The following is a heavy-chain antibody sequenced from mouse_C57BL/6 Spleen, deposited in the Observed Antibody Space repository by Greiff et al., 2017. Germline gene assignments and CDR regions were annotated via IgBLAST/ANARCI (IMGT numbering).Heavy chain of an antibody. J-gene: IGHJ4*01. CDR1: GFTFSDYG. V-gene: IGHV5-17*01. D-gene: IGHD2-3*01. CDR2: ISSGSSTI. CDR3: AAMEFGY. Sequence: DVMLVESGGGLVKPGGSLKLSCAASGFTFSDYGMHWVRQAPEKGLEWVAYISSGSSTIYYADTVKGRFTISRDNAKNTLFLQRTSLRSEDTAMYYCAAMEFGYWGQGASVTVST.